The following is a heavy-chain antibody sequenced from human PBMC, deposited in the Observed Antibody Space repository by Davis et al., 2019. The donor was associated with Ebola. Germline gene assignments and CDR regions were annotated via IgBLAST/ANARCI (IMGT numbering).Heavy chain of an antibody. J-gene: IGHJ4*02. CDR3: ARVRALHYFDY. CDR1: GFTFSSYG. CDR2: ISYDGSNK. V-gene: IGHV3-30*03. Sequence: GGSLRLSCAASGFTFSSYGMHWVRQAPGKGLEWVAVISYDGSNKYYADSVKGRFTISRDNPKNTLYLQMNSLRSEDTAVYYCARVRALHYFDYWGQGTLVTVSS.